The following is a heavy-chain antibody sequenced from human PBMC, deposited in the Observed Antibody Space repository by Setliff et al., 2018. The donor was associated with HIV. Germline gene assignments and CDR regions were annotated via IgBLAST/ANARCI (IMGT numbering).Heavy chain of an antibody. CDR1: GYTFTSYA. D-gene: IGHD1-1*01. J-gene: IGHJ6*02. Sequence: ASVKVSCKASGYTFTSYAMNWARQAPGQGLEWMGWINTNTGNPTYAQGFTGRFVFSLDTSVSTAYLQISSLKAEDTAVYYCAREGHGVRRTKQKSYYYYYGMDVWGQGTTVTVSS. V-gene: IGHV7-4-1*02. CDR3: AREGHGVRRTKQKSYYYYYGMDV. CDR2: INTNTGNP.